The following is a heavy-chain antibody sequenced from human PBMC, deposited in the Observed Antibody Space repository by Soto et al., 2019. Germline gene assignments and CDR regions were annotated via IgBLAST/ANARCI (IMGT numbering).Heavy chain of an antibody. Sequence: GGSLRLSCAASGFTFDDYAMHWVRQGPGKGLVWVSSISWNSGNLGYADSVKGRFTISRDNAKNTLYLQMNSLRGEDTAVYYCATIFGVIITDEFDYWGQGSLVTVSS. CDR1: GFTFDDYA. CDR2: ISWNSGNL. V-gene: IGHV3-9*01. CDR3: ATIFGVIITDEFDY. J-gene: IGHJ4*02. D-gene: IGHD3-3*01.